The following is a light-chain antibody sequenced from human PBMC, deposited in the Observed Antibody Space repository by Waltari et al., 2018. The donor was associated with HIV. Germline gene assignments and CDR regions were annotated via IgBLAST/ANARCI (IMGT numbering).Light chain of an antibody. CDR2: DNN. CDR3: GTWDSSLSAGV. Sequence: QSVLTQSPSVSAAPGQKVTISCSGSSSNIENNYVSWYQQLPGTAPKLLIFDNNKRPSGIPDRFSGSKSGTSATLGITGLQTGDEADYYCGTWDSSLSAGVFGGGTKLTVL. J-gene: IGLJ2*01. V-gene: IGLV1-51*01. CDR1: SSNIENNY.